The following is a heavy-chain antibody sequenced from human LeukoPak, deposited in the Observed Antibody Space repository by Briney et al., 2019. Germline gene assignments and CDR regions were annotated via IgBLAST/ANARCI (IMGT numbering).Heavy chain of an antibody. V-gene: IGHV1-24*01. CDR1: GYTLTELS. J-gene: IGHJ6*02. CDR3: ATGGPRTPFYYYGMDV. Sequence: ASVKVSCKVSGYTLTELSMHWVRQAPGKGLEWMGGLDPEDGETIYAQKFQGRVTMTEDTSTDTAYMELSSLRSEDTAVYYCATGGPRTPFYYYGMDVWGQGTTVTVSS. CDR2: LDPEDGET. D-gene: IGHD1/OR15-1a*01.